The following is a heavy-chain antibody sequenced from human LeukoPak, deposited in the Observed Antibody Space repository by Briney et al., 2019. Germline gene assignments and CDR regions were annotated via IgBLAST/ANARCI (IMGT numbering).Heavy chain of an antibody. CDR1: GFTFSSYG. J-gene: IGHJ6*02. V-gene: IGHV3-30*18. CDR2: ISYDGSNK. D-gene: IGHD2-15*01. CDR3: AKRNSGGSYEHGYYYYGMDV. Sequence: GRSLRLSCAASGFTFSSYGMHWVRQAPGKGLEWVAVISYDGSNKYYADSVKGRFTISRDNSKNTLYLQMNSLRAEDTAVYYCAKRNSGGSYEHGYYYYGMDVWGQGTTVTVSS.